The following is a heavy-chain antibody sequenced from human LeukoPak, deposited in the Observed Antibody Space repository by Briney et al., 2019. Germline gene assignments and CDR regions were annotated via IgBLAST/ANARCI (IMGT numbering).Heavy chain of an antibody. D-gene: IGHD3-9*01. J-gene: IGHJ6*02. V-gene: IGHV4-59*01. CDR1: GGSFSGYY. Sequence: SETLSLTCAVYGGSFSGYYWSWIRQPPGKGLEWIGYICYSGSTNYNPSLKSRVTISVDTSKNQFSLKLSSVTAADTAVYYCAREYDILTGYYNDYYGVDVWGQGTTVTVSS. CDR3: AREYDILTGYYNDYYGVDV. CDR2: ICYSGST.